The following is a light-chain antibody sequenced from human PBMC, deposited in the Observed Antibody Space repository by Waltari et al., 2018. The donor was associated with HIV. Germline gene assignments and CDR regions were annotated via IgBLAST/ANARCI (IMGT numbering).Light chain of an antibody. V-gene: IGKV1-39*01. Sequence: QSPSSLSASVGDTVNIACRASQTISSSLNWYQQTPGKAPRLLISTASTLQSGVPSRFSGSGSGTDFTLTISSLQPDDFATYYCQQSFSFPLSFGPGTRVDIK. CDR2: TAS. CDR1: QTISSS. CDR3: QQSFSFPLS. J-gene: IGKJ3*01.